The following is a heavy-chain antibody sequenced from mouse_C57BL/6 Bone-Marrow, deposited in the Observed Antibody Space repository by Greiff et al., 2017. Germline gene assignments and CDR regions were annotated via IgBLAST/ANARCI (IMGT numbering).Heavy chain of an antibody. CDR2: INPNNGGT. D-gene: IGHD3-3*01. V-gene: IGHV1-26*01. J-gene: IGHJ2*01. Sequence: EVQLQQSGPELVKPGASVKISCKASGYTFTDYYMNWVKQSPGKSLEWIGDINPNNGGTSYNQKFKGKATLTVDKSSSTAYLELRSLTSEDSAVYYCARSRAGTGTHSYYFDYWGQGTTLTVSS. CDR3: ARSRAGTGTHSYYFDY. CDR1: GYTFTDYY.